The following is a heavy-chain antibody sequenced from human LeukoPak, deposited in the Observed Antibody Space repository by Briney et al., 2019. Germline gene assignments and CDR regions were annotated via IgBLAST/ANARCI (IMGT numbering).Heavy chain of an antibody. CDR2: IYSGGST. J-gene: IGHJ4*02. CDR3: ARETSGSYKEGYFDY. CDR1: GFTVSSNY. V-gene: IGHV3-66*01. Sequence: GGSLRLSCAASGFTVSSNYMSWVRQAPGKGLEWVSVIYSGGSTYYADSVKGRFTISRDNSKNTLYLQMNSLRAEDTAVYYCARETSGSYKEGYFDYWGQGTLVTVSS. D-gene: IGHD1-26*01.